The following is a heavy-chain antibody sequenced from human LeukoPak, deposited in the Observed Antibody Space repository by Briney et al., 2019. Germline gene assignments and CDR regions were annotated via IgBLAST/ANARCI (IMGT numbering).Heavy chain of an antibody. CDR1: GFTFSSYW. CDR2: IKQDGSEK. V-gene: IGHV3-7*03. J-gene: IGHJ4*02. CDR3: AKVLSEVRGRAPPDY. Sequence: QSGGSLRLSCAASGFTFSSYWMSWVRQAPGKGLEWAANIKQDGSEKYYVDSVKGRFTISRDNAKNSLYLQMNSLRAEDTAVYYCAKVLSEVRGRAPPDYWGQGTLVTVSS.